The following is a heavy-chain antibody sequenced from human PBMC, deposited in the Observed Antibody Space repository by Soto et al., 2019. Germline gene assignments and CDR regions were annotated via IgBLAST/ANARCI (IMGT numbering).Heavy chain of an antibody. J-gene: IGHJ4*02. CDR2: ISAYNGNR. V-gene: IGHV1-18*01. D-gene: IGHD2-21*01. CDR1: GYTFTSHG. Sequence: QVQLVQSGAGAMKPQASVKVSCKASGYTFTSHGISWVRQAPGQGLEWMGWISAYNGNRNYAQKLQVIGTMTIDTSTSTAYMAPRSLRSAETSVYNSARDIPPVDNWGPATMVTVSS. CDR3: ARDIPPVDN.